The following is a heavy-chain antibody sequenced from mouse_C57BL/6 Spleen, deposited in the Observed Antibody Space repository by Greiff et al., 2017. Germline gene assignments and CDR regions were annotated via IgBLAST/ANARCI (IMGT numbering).Heavy chain of an antibody. V-gene: IGHV1-82*01. CDR3: ARSTRSYYFDY. D-gene: IGHD1-1*01. J-gene: IGHJ2*01. CDR2: IYPGDGDT. CDR1: GYAFSSSW. Sequence: VQRVESGPELVKPGASVKISCKASGYAFSSSWMNWVKQRPGKGLEWIGRIYPGDGDTNYNGKFKGKATLTADKSPSTAYMQLSSLTSEDSAVYFCARSTRSYYFDYWGQGTTLTVSS.